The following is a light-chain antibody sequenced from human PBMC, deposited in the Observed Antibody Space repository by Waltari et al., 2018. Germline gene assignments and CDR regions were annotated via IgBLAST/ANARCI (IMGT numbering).Light chain of an antibody. CDR2: AGY. CDR3: QQLNTYPLT. CDR1: QGISSY. V-gene: IGKV1-9*01. J-gene: IGKJ4*01. Sequence: DIQLTQSPSFPSASVGDRVTITCRASQGISSYLAWYQQKPGKAPEFLMYAGYALQSEVPSRFSGSESVTECTLTISSLQPEDCATYYCQQLNTYPLTFGGGTKVEIK.